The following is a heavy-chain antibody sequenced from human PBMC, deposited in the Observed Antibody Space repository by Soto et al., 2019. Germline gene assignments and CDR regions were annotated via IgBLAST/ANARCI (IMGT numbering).Heavy chain of an antibody. Sequence: TGGSLRLSCAASGFTFSSYGMHWVRQAPGKGLEWVAVISYDGSNKYYADSVKGRFTISRDNSKNTLYLQMNSLRAEDTAVYYCAKEVLVVERLYGMDVWGQGTTVTVSS. V-gene: IGHV3-30*18. CDR3: AKEVLVVERLYGMDV. CDR1: GFTFSSYG. D-gene: IGHD1-1*01. J-gene: IGHJ6*02. CDR2: ISYDGSNK.